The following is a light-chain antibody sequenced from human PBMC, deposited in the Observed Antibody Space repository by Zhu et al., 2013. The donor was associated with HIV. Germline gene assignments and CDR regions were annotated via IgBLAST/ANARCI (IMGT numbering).Light chain of an antibody. CDR2: RAS. Sequence: EIVLTQYPATLSVSPGDRATLSCRASQSVTDNLAWFQQRPGQAPRLLIYRASTRAAGIPVRFSGSGSGTEFTLTISSLQSEDFALYYCQQYNNWPPAWTFGQGTKVEIK. CDR1: QSVTDN. J-gene: IGKJ1*01. CDR3: QQYNNWPPAWT. V-gene: IGKV3-15*01.